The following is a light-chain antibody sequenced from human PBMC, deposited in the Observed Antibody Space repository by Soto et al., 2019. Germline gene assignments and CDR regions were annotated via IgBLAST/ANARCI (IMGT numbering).Light chain of an antibody. Sequence: IQLTQSPSSLSASVRDTVTITCRASQGISSSLAWYQQKPGKAPKLPIYEASTLQRGVPSRFSGSGSGTDFTLTISSLQPEDFATYWCQHLNSYPFTFGQGTRLEIK. J-gene: IGKJ5*01. CDR1: QGISSS. CDR2: EAS. CDR3: QHLNSYPFT. V-gene: IGKV1-9*01.